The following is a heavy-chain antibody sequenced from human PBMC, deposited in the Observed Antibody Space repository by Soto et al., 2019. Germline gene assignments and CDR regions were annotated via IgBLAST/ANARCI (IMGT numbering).Heavy chain of an antibody. V-gene: IGHV3-30*18. Sequence: QRHLVESGGGVVQPGRSLRLSCAASGFTFSSYGMHWIRQAPGKGLEWVAVISHDGAFKDYADAVKGRFTISRDNSENTLLREMNSLGPSDTAVYYCAKDYGPRAPYPYINTHTDFWGQGTRVTVAS. CDR1: GFTFSSYG. J-gene: IGHJ4*02. D-gene: IGHD4-17*01. CDR3: AKDYGPRAPYPYINTHTDF. CDR2: ISHDGAFK.